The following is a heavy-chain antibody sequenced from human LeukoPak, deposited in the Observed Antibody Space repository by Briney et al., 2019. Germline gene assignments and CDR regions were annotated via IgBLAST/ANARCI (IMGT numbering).Heavy chain of an antibody. D-gene: IGHD3-10*01. CDR3: AREFHYYYYMDV. V-gene: IGHV3-66*02. J-gene: IGHJ6*03. Sequence: GGSLRHSCAASGFTVSSNYMSWVRKAPGKGLEWVSVIYSGGSTYYADSVKGRFTISRDNSKNTLYLQMNSLRAEDTAVYYCAREFHYYYYMDVWGKGTTVTVSS. CDR1: GFTVSSNY. CDR2: IYSGGST.